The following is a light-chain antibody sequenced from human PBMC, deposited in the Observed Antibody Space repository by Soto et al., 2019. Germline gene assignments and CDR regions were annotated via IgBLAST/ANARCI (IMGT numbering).Light chain of an antibody. CDR2: DVS. Sequence: QSVLTQPTSVSGSPGQSITISCTGTSSDVGGYNYVSWYQQHPGKAPKLMIHDVSKRPSGISDRFSGSKSGNTASLTISGLRSADEADYYCSSYTSSSKVLFGGGTKLTVL. CDR3: SSYTSSSKVL. V-gene: IGLV2-14*03. J-gene: IGLJ2*01. CDR1: SSDVGGYNY.